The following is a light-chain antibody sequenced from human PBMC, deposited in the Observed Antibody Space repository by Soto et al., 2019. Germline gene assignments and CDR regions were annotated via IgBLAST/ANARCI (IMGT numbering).Light chain of an antibody. J-gene: IGKJ1*01. CDR1: QNIRSNY. V-gene: IGKV3-20*01. CDR2: GAV. CDR3: QQYHSPPLA. Sequence: EIVLTQSPGTLSLSPGQRATLSFRASQNIRSNYVAWFQQTPGQAPSLLIYGAVNKASGIPDRFSGSGCGTEFTLAISSLEPEDFVVYYCQQYHSPPLAFGQGTKVEIK.